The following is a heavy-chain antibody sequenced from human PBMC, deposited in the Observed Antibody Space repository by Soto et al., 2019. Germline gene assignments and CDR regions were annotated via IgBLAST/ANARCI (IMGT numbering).Heavy chain of an antibody. Sequence: QISLKESGPTLVNPTQTLTLTCTFSGFSLTTSGGGVGWIRQPPGKALEWLALIYWDDDKRYSPSLKSRLTITKDTTKNQVVRTMTNMAPVDTGTYYCEHAGDYDGILTGSHFDYWGQGTLVTVSS. CDR1: GFSLTTSGGG. V-gene: IGHV2-5*02. D-gene: IGHD3-9*01. CDR3: EHAGDYDGILTGSHFDY. CDR2: IYWDDDK. J-gene: IGHJ4*02.